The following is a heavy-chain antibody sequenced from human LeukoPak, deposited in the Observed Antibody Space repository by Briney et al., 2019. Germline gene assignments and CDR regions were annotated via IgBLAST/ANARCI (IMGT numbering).Heavy chain of an antibody. Sequence: GGSLRLSCAASGFTFSSYTMTWVRQAPGKGLEWVSGITSGGSKYYADSVKGRFTISRGNSKNSLYLQMNSLRAEDTAAYYCAKLPDSSGYHYFDYWGQGTLVTVSS. CDR2: ITSGGSK. J-gene: IGHJ4*02. CDR1: GFTFSSYT. D-gene: IGHD3-22*01. CDR3: AKLPDSSGYHYFDY. V-gene: IGHV3-23*01.